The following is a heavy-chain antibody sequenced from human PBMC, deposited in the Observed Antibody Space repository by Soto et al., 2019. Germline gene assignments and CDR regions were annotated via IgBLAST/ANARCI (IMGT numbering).Heavy chain of an antibody. J-gene: IGHJ4*02. V-gene: IGHV4-34*01. CDR2: INYSGNT. CDR3: ARHHVRGRTIAGAAEF. D-gene: IGHD1-26*01. CDR1: GGSLSGYY. Sequence: SETLSLTCAVYGGSLSGYYWSWIRQPPGKALEWIGEINYSGNTNYNPSPKSRVTISVDTSKNQLFLNLTSVTAADTAMYYCARHHVRGRTIAGAAEFWGQGXLVTVYS.